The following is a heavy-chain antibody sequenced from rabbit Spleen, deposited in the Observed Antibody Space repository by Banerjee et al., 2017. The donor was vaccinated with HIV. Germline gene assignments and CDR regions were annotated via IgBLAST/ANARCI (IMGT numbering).Heavy chain of an antibody. D-gene: IGHD8-1*01. J-gene: IGHJ6*01. CDR3: ARDTGTSFSTYGMDL. CDR2: IASGSSGYT. Sequence: ESEGGLVKPGASLTLTCIASGVSFSGSSYMCWVRQAPGKGLEWIACIASGSSGYTYSATWATGRFTISKTSSTTVTLQMTSLTAADTATYFCARDTGTSFSTYGMDLWGPGTLVTVS. V-gene: IGHV1S40*01. CDR1: GVSFSGSSY.